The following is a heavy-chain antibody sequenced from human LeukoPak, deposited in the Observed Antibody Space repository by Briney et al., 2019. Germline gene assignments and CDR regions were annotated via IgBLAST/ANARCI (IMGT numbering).Heavy chain of an antibody. CDR3: GKGGGDYLRAAQPY. Sequence: GGSLSLSCAASGFTFGSYGMHGVRQAPGKGLEWVAVIWYDGVNKYYADSVKGRFTISRDNSKKTLYLQMNSLRAEDTPVYYVGKGGGDYLRAAQPYWGQGTLVTVSS. CDR1: GFTFGSYG. J-gene: IGHJ4*02. D-gene: IGHD4-17*01. V-gene: IGHV3-33*06. CDR2: IWYDGVNK.